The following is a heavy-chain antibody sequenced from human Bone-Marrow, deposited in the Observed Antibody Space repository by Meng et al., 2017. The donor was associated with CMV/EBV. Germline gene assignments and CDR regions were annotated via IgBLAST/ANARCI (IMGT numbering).Heavy chain of an antibody. J-gene: IGHJ3*02. CDR2: INNSGST. Sequence: SETLSLTCAVYGGSFSGYYWSWLRQPPGKGLEWIGEINNSGSTNYNPSLKSRVTISVDTSKNQFSLKLSSVTAADTAVYYCARRARSIVVVIKGRDKDAFDIWGQGTMVTVSS. CDR3: ARRARSIVVVIKGRDKDAFDI. V-gene: IGHV4-34*01. CDR1: GGSFSGYY. D-gene: IGHD3-22*01.